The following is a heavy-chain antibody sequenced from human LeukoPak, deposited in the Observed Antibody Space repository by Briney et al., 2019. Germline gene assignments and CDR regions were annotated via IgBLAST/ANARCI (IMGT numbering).Heavy chain of an antibody. J-gene: IGHJ4*02. D-gene: IGHD6-13*01. Sequence: ASVKVSCKASGGTFSSYDIRWVRQAPGQGLEWMGRIIPILGIANYAQKFQGRVTITADKSTSTAYMELSSLRSEDTAVYYCAILDIAAAHFDYWGQGTLVTVSS. CDR2: IIPILGIA. CDR3: AILDIAAAHFDY. V-gene: IGHV1-69*04. CDR1: GGTFSSYD.